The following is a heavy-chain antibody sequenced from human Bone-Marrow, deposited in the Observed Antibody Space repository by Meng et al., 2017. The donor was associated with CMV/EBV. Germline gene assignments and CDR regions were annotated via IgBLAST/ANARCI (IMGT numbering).Heavy chain of an antibody. V-gene: IGHV3-30*02. CDR2: IRYDGSNK. Sequence: GGSLRLSCAASGFNFSSYGIHWVRQAPGKGLEWMAFIRYDGSNKFYADSVKGRFTISRDNSKNTLYLQMNSLRPEDTAVYYCARVDYWGQGMLVTVSS. J-gene: IGHJ4*02. CDR1: GFNFSSYG. CDR3: ARVDY.